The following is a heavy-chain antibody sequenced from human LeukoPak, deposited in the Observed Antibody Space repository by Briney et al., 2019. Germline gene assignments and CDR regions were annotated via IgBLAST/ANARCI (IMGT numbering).Heavy chain of an antibody. Sequence: GRSLRLSCAASGFTFDDYAMHWVRQAPGKGLEWVPGISWNSGSIGYADSVKGRFTISRDNSKNTLYLQMNSLRTEDTAVYYCARPDYGDSGDYWGQGTLVTVSS. D-gene: IGHD4-17*01. V-gene: IGHV3-9*01. CDR1: GFTFDDYA. J-gene: IGHJ4*02. CDR3: ARPDYGDSGDY. CDR2: ISWNSGSI.